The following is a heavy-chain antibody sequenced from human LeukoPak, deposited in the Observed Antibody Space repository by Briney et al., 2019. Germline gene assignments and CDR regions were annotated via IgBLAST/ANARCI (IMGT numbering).Heavy chain of an antibody. Sequence: PSETLSLTCTVSGGSISSSSYYWGWIRQPPGKGLEWIGSIYYSGSSYYNPSLKSRVTISVDTSKNQFSLKLSSVTAADTAVYYCASPSSGIDAFDIWAQGTMVTVSS. CDR1: GGSISSSSYY. V-gene: IGHV4-39*01. J-gene: IGHJ3*02. CDR3: ASPSSGIDAFDI. D-gene: IGHD3-10*01. CDR2: IYYSGSS.